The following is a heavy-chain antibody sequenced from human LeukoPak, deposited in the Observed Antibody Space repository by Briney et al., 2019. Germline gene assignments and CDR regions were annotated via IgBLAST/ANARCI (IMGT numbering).Heavy chain of an antibody. CDR2: ISGSGGST. CDR1: GFAFSSYA. V-gene: IGHV3-23*01. J-gene: IGHJ2*01. D-gene: IGHD4-17*01. CDR3: AKSSYGDKYWYFDL. Sequence: GGSLRLSCAASGFAFSSYAMSWVRQAPGKGLEWVSAISGSGGSTYYADSVKGRFTISRDNSKNTLYLQMNSLRAEDTAVYYCAKSSYGDKYWYFDLWGRGTLVTVSS.